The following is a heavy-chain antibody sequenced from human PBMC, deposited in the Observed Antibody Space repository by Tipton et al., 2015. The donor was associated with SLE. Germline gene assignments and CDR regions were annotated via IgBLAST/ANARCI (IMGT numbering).Heavy chain of an antibody. CDR1: GGSISSSSYY. Sequence: TLSLTCTVSGGSISSSSYYWGWIRQPPGKGLEWIGSIYYRGNTYYNPSLKSRVTISVDTSKNQFSLKLSSVTAADTAVYYCARCRKWRDSSSYYDYFDYWGQGTLVTVSP. J-gene: IGHJ4*02. D-gene: IGHD6-13*01. CDR3: ARCRKWRDSSSYYDYFDY. V-gene: IGHV4-39*07. CDR2: IYYRGNT.